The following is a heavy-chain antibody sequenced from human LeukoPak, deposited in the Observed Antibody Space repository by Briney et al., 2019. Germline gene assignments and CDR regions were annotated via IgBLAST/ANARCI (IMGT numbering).Heavy chain of an antibody. CDR1: GFTFSSFG. J-gene: IGHJ6*04. Sequence: PTGGSLRLSCVASGFTFSSFGMNWVRQAPGKGLEWVSYISSSGSTIYYADSVKGRFTISRDNAKNSLYLQMNSLRAEDTAVYYCAELGITMIGGVWGKGTTVTISS. D-gene: IGHD3-10*02. CDR3: AELGITMIGGV. CDR2: ISSSGSTI. V-gene: IGHV3-48*04.